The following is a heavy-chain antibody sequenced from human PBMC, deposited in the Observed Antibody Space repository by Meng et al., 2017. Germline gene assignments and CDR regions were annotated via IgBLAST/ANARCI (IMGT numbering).Heavy chain of an antibody. CDR2: ISWNSGSI. CDR1: GFTFDDYA. V-gene: IGHV3-9*01. D-gene: IGHD4-17*01. Sequence: SLKISCAASGFTFDDYAMHWVRQAPGKGLEWVSGISWNSGSIGYADSVKGRFTISSDNAKNSLYLQMNSLRAEDTALYYCAKDGWAYGDYRGYFDYWGQGTLVTVSS. CDR3: AKDGWAYGDYRGYFDY. J-gene: IGHJ4*02.